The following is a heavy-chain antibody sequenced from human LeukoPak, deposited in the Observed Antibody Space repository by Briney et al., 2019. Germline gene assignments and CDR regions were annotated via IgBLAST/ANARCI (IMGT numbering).Heavy chain of an antibody. CDR2: INAGNGNT. CDR1: GYTFTSYA. Sequence: SVRVSCAASGYTFTSYAMHWVRQAPGQRLEWVGYINAGNGNTKYAQTFQGRVTITRDTSASTAYMELSSLRSEDTAVYYCARTLNDYYGMDVWGKGTTVTVSS. CDR3: ARTLNDYYGMDV. V-gene: IGHV1-3*01. J-gene: IGHJ6*04.